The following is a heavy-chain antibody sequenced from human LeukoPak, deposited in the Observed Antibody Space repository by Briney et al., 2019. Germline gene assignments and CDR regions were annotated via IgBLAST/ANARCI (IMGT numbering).Heavy chain of an antibody. D-gene: IGHD6-19*01. J-gene: IGHJ4*02. Sequence: GGSLRLSCATSGFTLSSYSMNWVRQALGRGLEWVSYISSGSTTIYYADSVKGRFTISRDNARNSLYLQMNSLRAEDMAVYYCARDVEQWLVRVYYFDYWGRGTLVTVSS. V-gene: IGHV3-48*01. CDR2: ISSGSTTI. CDR3: ARDVEQWLVRVYYFDY. CDR1: GFTLSSYS.